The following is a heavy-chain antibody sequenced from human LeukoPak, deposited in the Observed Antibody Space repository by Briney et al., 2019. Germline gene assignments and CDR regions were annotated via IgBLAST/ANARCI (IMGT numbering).Heavy chain of an antibody. CDR1: GFTFSSHG. Sequence: PGRSLRLSCAASGFTFSSHGMHWVRQAPGKGLEWVAVISYDGSNKNYADSVKGRFTISRDNSKNTVYLQMSGLRAEDTAMYYCAKSRDYYASGSHFDYWGQGTLVTVSS. CDR3: AKSRDYYASGSHFDY. CDR2: ISYDGSNK. J-gene: IGHJ4*02. D-gene: IGHD3-10*01. V-gene: IGHV3-30*18.